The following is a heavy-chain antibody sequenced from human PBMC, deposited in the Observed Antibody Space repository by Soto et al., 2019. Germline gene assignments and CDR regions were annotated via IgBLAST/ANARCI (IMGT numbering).Heavy chain of an antibody. J-gene: IGHJ5*02. CDR3: ASLFYSNAFDP. D-gene: IGHD4-4*01. V-gene: IGHV4-31*03. CDR2: IYYSGST. Sequence: QVQLQESGPGLVKPSQTLSLTCTVSGGSISSGDYYWSWIRQHPGKGLEWIGYIYYSGSTYYNPSLKSGVTISVDTSKNQFSLKLSSVTAADTAVYYCASLFYSNAFDPWGQGTLVTVSS. CDR1: GGSISSGDYY.